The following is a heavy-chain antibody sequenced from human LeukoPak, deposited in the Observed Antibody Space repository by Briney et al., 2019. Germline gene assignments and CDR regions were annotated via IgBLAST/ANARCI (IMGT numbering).Heavy chain of an antibody. V-gene: IGHV4-59*01. J-gene: IGHJ6*03. D-gene: IGHD5-18*01. CDR2: IYYSGST. CDR1: GGSISSYY. Sequence: SETLPLTCTVSGGSISSYYWSWIRQPPGKGLEWNGYIYYSGSTNYNPSLKSRISISVDTSKNQFSLKLSSVTAADTAVYYCARTTEGGYTYNYFYYYYMDVWGKGTTVTISS. CDR3: ARTTEGGYTYNYFYYYYMDV.